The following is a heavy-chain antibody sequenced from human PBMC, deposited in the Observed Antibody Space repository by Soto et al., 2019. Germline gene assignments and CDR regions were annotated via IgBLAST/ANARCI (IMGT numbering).Heavy chain of an antibody. CDR2: INSDGSTT. J-gene: IGHJ5*02. CDR3: ARSLNSGSTFDP. Sequence: EVQLVESGGCLVQPGGSLRLSCAASGFTFSSYWMHWVRQAPGKGLVWVSRINSDGSTTTYADSVKGRFTISRDNAKNTLYLQMNSLRAEDAAVYYWARSLNSGSTFDPWGQGTLVTVSS. D-gene: IGHD6-6*01. CDR1: GFTFSSYW. V-gene: IGHV3-74*01.